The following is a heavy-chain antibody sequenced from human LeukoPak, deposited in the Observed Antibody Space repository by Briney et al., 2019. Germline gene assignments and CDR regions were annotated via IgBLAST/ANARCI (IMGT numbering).Heavy chain of an antibody. D-gene: IGHD5-12*01. CDR3: ARGPSGYHNT. J-gene: IGHJ4*02. CDR1: EFSVGSNY. Sequence: GGSLRLSCAASEFSVGSNYMTWARQAPGKGLEWVSLIYSGGSTYYADSVKGRFTISRDNSKNTLYLQMNSLRAEDTAVYYYARGPSGYHNTGGQGTLVTVSS. CDR2: IYSGGST. V-gene: IGHV3-66*01.